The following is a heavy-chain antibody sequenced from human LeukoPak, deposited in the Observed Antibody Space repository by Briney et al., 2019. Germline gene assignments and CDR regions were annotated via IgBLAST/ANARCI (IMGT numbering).Heavy chain of an antibody. CDR1: GRPFSAYY. CDR3: ETFSDSSKINFDY. Sequence: SETLSLTCAMDGRPFSAYYWSWIRQPPGRGLELIGEIHHSGSTTYNPSLKSRLTISVDTSKNQFSLKLSSVTAADTAVYYCETFSDSSKINFDYWGQGTPVTVSS. J-gene: IGHJ4*02. D-gene: IGHD3-22*01. V-gene: IGHV4-34*01. CDR2: IHHSGST.